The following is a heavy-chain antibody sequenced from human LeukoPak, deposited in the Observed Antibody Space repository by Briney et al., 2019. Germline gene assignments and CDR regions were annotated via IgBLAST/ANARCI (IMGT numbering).Heavy chain of an antibody. J-gene: IGHJ4*02. Sequence: PGGSLRLSCAASGFTFSSYSMNWVRQAPGEGLEYVSGISSNGGRTYYADSVKGRFTISRDNSKNTMYVQMSTLRVEDTAVYYCVKDPHSSGRYYFDYWGQGTLVTVSS. CDR1: GFTFSSYS. CDR2: ISSNGGRT. D-gene: IGHD6-19*01. CDR3: VKDPHSSGRYYFDY. V-gene: IGHV3-64*05.